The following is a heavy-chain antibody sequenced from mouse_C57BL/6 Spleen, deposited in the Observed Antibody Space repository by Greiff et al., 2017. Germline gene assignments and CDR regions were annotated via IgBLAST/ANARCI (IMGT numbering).Heavy chain of an antibody. CDR3: AKGGYDGYYYAMDY. CDR2: IWSGGST. Sequence: VQLVESGPGLVQPSQSLSITCTVSGFSLTSYGVHWVRQPPGKGLEWLGVIWSGGSTDYNAAFISRLSISKDNSKSQVFFKMNSLQADDTAIYYYAKGGYDGYYYAMDYWGQGTSVTVYS. CDR1: GFSLTSYG. J-gene: IGHJ4*01. D-gene: IGHD2-3*01. V-gene: IGHV2-4*01.